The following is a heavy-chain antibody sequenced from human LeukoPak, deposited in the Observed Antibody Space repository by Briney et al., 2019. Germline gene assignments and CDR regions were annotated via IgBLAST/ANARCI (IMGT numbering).Heavy chain of an antibody. CDR2: IYTSGST. D-gene: IGHD2-8*01. V-gene: IGHV4-4*07. CDR3: ARCAKGVGTDD. Sequence: SETLSLTCTVSGGPISSYSWSRIRQPAGKGLEWIGRIYTSGSTNYNPSLKSRVTISVDKSKNQFSLKLRSVTAADTAVYYCARCAKGVGTDDLGQRTLVTVSS. J-gene: IGHJ4*02. CDR1: GGPISSYS.